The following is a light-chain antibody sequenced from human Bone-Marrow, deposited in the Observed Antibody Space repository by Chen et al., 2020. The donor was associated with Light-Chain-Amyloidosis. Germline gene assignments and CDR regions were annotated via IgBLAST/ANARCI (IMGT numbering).Light chain of an antibody. CDR3: QVWDIISDQVV. V-gene: IGLV3-21*02. J-gene: IGLJ2*01. CDR2: DDS. Sequence: SYVVTQPPSVSEAPGQTATITCGGNNIGRKGVHWYQQKPGQAPVLVVYDDSDRPSGIPERFSGSNSGNTATLTISRVEAGDEADYDCQVWDIISDQVVFGGGTKLTVL. CDR1: NIGRKG.